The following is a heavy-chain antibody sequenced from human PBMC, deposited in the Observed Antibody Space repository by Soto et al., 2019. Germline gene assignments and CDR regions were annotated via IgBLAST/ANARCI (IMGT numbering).Heavy chain of an antibody. V-gene: IGHV3-30-3*01. CDR1: GFTFSSYA. Sequence: QVQLVESGGGVVQPGRSLRLSCAASGFTFSSYAMHWVRQAPGKGLEWVAVISYDGSNKYYADSVKGRFTISRDNSKNTLYLQMNSLRAEDTAVYYCARVRRDRRVFAYWGQGTLVTVSS. CDR3: ARVRRDRRVFAY. CDR2: ISYDGSNK. J-gene: IGHJ4*02.